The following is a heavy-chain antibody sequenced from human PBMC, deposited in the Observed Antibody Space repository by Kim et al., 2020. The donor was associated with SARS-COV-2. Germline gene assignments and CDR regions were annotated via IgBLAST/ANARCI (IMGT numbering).Heavy chain of an antibody. D-gene: IGHD1-7*01. CDR1: GFTFSDYA. CDR3: VRYGRNYGAVD. Sequence: GGSLRLSCSASGFTFSDYAIHWVRRAPGMGLQYVSATTRDGDGTFYADSVKDRFTMFRDNSKNTLFLQMSGLRVEDTAVDYCVRYGRNYGAVDWGQGTRVTVSS. V-gene: IGHV3-64D*06. CDR2: TTRDGDGT. J-gene: IGHJ4*01.